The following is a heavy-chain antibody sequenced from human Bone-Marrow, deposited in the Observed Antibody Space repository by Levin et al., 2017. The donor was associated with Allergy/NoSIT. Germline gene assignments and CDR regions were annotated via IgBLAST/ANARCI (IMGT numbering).Heavy chain of an antibody. Sequence: SGPTLVKPTQTLTLTCTFSGFSLSTSGMRVSWIRQPPGKALEWLARIDWDDDKFYSTSLKTRLTISKDTSKNQVVLTMTNMDPVDTATYYCARIVGASGYFDYWGQGTLVTVSS. CDR1: GFSLSTSGMR. D-gene: IGHD2-8*02. V-gene: IGHV2-70*04. J-gene: IGHJ4*02. CDR2: IDWDDDK. CDR3: ARIVGASGYFDY.